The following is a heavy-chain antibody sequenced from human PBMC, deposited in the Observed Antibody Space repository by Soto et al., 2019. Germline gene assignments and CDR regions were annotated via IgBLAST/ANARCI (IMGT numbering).Heavy chain of an antibody. CDR1: GGSISSYY. Sequence: ETLSLTCTVSGGSISSYYWSWIRQPPGKGLEWIGYIYYIGNTNYNPSLKSRVTISVDTSKNQFPLKLTSVTAADTAVYYCARDFGCSSGSCYAGWFDPWGQGTLVTVSS. CDR2: IYYIGNT. J-gene: IGHJ5*02. CDR3: ARDFGCSSGSCYAGWFDP. D-gene: IGHD2-2*01. V-gene: IGHV4-59*01.